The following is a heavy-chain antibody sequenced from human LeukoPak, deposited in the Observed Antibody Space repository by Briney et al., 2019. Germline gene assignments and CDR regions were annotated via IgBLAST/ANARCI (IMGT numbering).Heavy chain of an antibody. V-gene: IGHV3-7*01. J-gene: IGHJ4*02. D-gene: IGHD3-3*01. CDR1: GFTFSDAW. Sequence: GGSLRLSCTASGFTFSDAWMSWVRQAPGKGLEWVANIKQDGSEKYYVDSVKGRFTISRDNAKNSLYLQMNSLRAEDTAVYYCARSYYDFWSGYYPFDYWGQGTLVTVSS. CDR2: IKQDGSEK. CDR3: ARSYYDFWSGYYPFDY.